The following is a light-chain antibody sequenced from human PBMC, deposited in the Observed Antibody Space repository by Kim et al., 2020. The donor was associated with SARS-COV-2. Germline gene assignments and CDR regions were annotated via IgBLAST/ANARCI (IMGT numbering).Light chain of an antibody. J-gene: IGLJ3*02. CDR1: SSNIGSNT. CDR3: AAWTDSLKGWV. Sequence: ELTQPPSVSGTPGQRVTISCSGSSSNIGSNTVQWYQRLPGTAPKVLIHSNNQRPSGVPDRFSASKSGTSATLAISWLQSEDEADYFCAAWTDSLKGWVFGGGTQLTVL. CDR2: SNN. V-gene: IGLV1-44*01.